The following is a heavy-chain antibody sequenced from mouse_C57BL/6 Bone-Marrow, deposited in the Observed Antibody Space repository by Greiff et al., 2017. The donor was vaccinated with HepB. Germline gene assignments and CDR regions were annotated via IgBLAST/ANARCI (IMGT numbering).Heavy chain of an antibody. CDR1: GYTFTDYY. CDR2: INPYNGGT. V-gene: IGHV1-19*01. CDR3: AREGEKLFAY. J-gene: IGHJ3*01. Sequence: VQLQQSGPVLVKPGASVKMSCKASGYTFTDYYMNWVKQSHGKSLEWIGVINPYNGGTSYNQTFKGKATLTVDKSSSTAYMGLNSLTSEDSAVYYCAREGEKLFAYWGQGTLVTVSA.